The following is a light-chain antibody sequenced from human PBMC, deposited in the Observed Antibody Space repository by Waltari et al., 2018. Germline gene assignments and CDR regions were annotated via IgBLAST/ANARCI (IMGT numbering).Light chain of an antibody. Sequence: QSVLTQPPSASGAPGQSVTISCSGSSSNIGSNYVYWYQQLPGTAPKLLIYYSNQRPSGVPDRFSGSKSGTSASLAITGLRSEDEADYYCAAWDNSLGSGLFGGGTRLTVL. V-gene: IGLV1-47*02. J-gene: IGLJ2*01. CDR3: AAWDNSLGSGL. CDR1: SSNIGSNY. CDR2: YSN.